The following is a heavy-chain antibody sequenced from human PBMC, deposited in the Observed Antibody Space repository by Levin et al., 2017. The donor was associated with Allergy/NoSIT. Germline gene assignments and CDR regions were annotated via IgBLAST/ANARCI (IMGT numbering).Heavy chain of an antibody. CDR3: ARDREVAGKGTFDY. D-gene: IGHD6-19*01. V-gene: IGHV1-2*02. CDR1: GYTFTGDY. CDR2: INPSSGAT. Sequence: ASVKVSCKASGYTFTGDYMHWVRQAPGQGLEWMGWINPSSGATRYSQKFQGRVTMTRDTSISTAYMELSRLRSDDTAVYYCARDREVAGKGTFDYWGQGTLVIVSS. J-gene: IGHJ4*02.